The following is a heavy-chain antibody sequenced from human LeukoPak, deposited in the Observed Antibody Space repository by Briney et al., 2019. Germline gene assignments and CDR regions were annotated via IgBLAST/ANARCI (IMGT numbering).Heavy chain of an antibody. CDR1: GFTFSDYY. Sequence: PGGSLRLSCAASGFTFSDYYMSWIRQAPGKGLEWVSYISSSGSTIYYADSVKGRFTISRDNAKNSLYLQMNSLRAEDTAVYYCARDLGYYYDSSGYHSLGGYFDYWGQGTLVTVSS. J-gene: IGHJ4*02. V-gene: IGHV3-11*04. CDR3: ARDLGYYYDSSGYHSLGGYFDY. CDR2: ISSSGSTI. D-gene: IGHD3-22*01.